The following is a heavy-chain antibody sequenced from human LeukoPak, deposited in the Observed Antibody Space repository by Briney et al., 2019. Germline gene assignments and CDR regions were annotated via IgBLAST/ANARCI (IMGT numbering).Heavy chain of an antibody. Sequence: ASVKVSCKASGYTFTSYDINWVRQATGQGLEWMGWMNPNSGNTGYAQKFQGRVTMTRNTSISTAYMELSSLRSEDTAVYYCARDYGDYALFYYYYGMDVWGQGTLVTVSS. V-gene: IGHV1-8*01. J-gene: IGHJ6*02. D-gene: IGHD4-17*01. CDR3: ARDYGDYALFYYYYGMDV. CDR1: GYTFTSYD. CDR2: MNPNSGNT.